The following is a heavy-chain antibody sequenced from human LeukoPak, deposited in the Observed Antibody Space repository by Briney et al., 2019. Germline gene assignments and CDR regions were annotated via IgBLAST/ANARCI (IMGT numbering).Heavy chain of an antibody. J-gene: IGHJ6*03. V-gene: IGHV3-30*02. Sequence: GGSLRLSCAASGFTFRSHDMHWVRQAPGKGLEWVTFVRFDGSDKKYADSVKGRFTISRDNSKNSLYLQMNSLRAEDTAVYYCAISLYGPAAEPYYYYYMDVWGKGTTFTVSS. CDR2: VRFDGSDK. D-gene: IGHD2-2*01. CDR1: GFTFRSHD. CDR3: AISLYGPAAEPYYYYYMDV.